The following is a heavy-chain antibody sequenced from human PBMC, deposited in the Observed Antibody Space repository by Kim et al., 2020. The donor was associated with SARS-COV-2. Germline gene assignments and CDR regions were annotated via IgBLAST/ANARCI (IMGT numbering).Heavy chain of an antibody. CDR3: ARGPRVVVAATRWFDP. Sequence: SLKSRVTISVDTSKNQFSLKLSSVAAADTAVYYCARGPRVVVAATRWFDPWGQGTLVTVSS. D-gene: IGHD2-15*01. J-gene: IGHJ5*02. V-gene: IGHV4-34*01.